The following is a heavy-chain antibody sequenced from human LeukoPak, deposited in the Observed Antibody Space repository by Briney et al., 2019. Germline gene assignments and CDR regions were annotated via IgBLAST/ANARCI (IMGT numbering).Heavy chain of an antibody. CDR1: GYTFTSYA. V-gene: IGHV1-3*03. J-gene: IGHJ4*02. Sequence: ASVKVSCKASGYTFTSYAMHWVRQAPGQRLEWMGWINAGNGNTKYSQEFQGRVIITRDTSASTAYMELSSLRSEDMAVYYCAREGSMVRGVGIFGFDYWGQGTLVTVSS. D-gene: IGHD3-10*01. CDR2: INAGNGNT. CDR3: AREGSMVRGVGIFGFDY.